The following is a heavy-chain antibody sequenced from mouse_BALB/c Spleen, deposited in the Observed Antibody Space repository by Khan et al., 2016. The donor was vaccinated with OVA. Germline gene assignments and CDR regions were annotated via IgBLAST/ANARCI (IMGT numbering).Heavy chain of an antibody. CDR3: AMRRTY. Sequence: VHLKVSGPGLVKPSQSLSLTCTVTGYSITSDYAWNWIRQFPGNKLEWMGYISYSGRTGYNPSLKSRISVIRDTSKNQFFLQLNSVTTEDTATYYCAMRRTYWGQGTLVTVSA. CDR1: GYSITSDYA. V-gene: IGHV3-2*02. J-gene: IGHJ3*01. CDR2: ISYSGRT.